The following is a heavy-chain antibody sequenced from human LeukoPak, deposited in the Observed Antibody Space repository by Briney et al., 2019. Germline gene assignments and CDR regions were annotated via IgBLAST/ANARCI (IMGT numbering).Heavy chain of an antibody. CDR1: GFTFSSYV. Sequence: PGGALRLSCAASGFTFSSYVMHWVRQAPGKGLEWVAFIRYDGSNKYYADSVKGRFTISRDNSKNTLYLQMNSLRAEDTAVYYCAKGGYYYGSGGYYYFDYWGQGTLVTVSS. CDR2: IRYDGSNK. D-gene: IGHD3-10*01. J-gene: IGHJ4*02. V-gene: IGHV3-30*02. CDR3: AKGGYYYGSGGYYYFDY.